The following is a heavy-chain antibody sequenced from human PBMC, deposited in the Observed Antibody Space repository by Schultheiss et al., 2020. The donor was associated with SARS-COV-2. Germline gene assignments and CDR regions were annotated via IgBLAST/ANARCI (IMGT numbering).Heavy chain of an antibody. CDR3: ASSWSYYYFDY. D-gene: IGHD1-26*01. J-gene: IGHJ4*02. V-gene: IGHV4-34*01. Sequence: SETLSLTCTVSGGSISSYYWSWIRQPPGKGLEWIGEINHSGSTNYNPSLKSRVTISVDTSKNQFSLKLSSVTAADTAVYYCASSWSYYYFDYWGQGTLVTVSS. CDR2: INHSGST. CDR1: GGSISSYY.